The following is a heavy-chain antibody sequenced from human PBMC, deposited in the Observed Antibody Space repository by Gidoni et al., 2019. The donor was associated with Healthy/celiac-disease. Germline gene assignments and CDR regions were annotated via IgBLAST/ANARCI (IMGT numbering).Heavy chain of an antibody. CDR3: SHLRWGGSHPTF. CDR1: GFSLSTSGVG. D-gene: IGHD2-15*01. J-gene: IGHJ3*01. Sequence: QITLKESGPTLVKPTQTLTLTCTFRGFSLSTSGVGVGWIRPHPGKALEWLALIYWDDDKRYSPSLKIRLTITKDTSKTQVVLTMTNIDPVDTATYYCSHLRWGGSHPTFWGQGTMVTVSS. CDR2: IYWDDDK. V-gene: IGHV2-5*02.